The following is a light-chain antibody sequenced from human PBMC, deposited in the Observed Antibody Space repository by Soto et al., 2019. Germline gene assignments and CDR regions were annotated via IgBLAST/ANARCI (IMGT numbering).Light chain of an antibody. V-gene: IGLV1-40*01. J-gene: IGLJ2*01. CDR2: ANK. CDR3: QSYDSTLNTDSV. Sequence: QSVLTQPPSVSGAPGQSVTICCAGCSANMGAGFEVHWYQHLPGTAPRLLIYANKNRPSGVPDRFSGYKSGTSASLASAGVQAEDEADYYCQSYDSTLNTDSVFG. CDR1: SANMGAGFE.